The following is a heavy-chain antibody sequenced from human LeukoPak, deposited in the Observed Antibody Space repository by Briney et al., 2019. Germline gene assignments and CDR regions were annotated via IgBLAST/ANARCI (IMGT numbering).Heavy chain of an antibody. D-gene: IGHD2-8*01. CDR3: ARNIVLMVYALDY. V-gene: IGHV4-34*01. CDR2: INHSGST. Sequence: SETLSLTCAVYGGSFSGYYWSWIRQAPGKGLEWIGEINHSGSTNYNPSLKSRVTISVDTSKNQFSLKLSSVTAADTAVYYCARNIVLMVYALDYWGQGTLVTVSS. CDR1: GGSFSGYY. J-gene: IGHJ4*02.